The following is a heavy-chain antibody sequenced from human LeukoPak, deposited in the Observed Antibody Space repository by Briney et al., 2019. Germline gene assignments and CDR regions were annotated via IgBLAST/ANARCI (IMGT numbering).Heavy chain of an antibody. CDR1: GGSISSYY. V-gene: IGHV4-59*08. D-gene: IGHD2-21*02. CDR2: ISNTGST. CDR3: ARLLAYCGGDCYVLDY. Sequence: SETLSLTRTVSGGSISSYYWSWIRQPPGKGLEWIGYISNTGSTRYNPSLKSRVTISVDTSKNQYSLKLSSVTAADTAVYYCARLLAYCGGDCYVLDYWGQGTLVTVSS. J-gene: IGHJ4*02.